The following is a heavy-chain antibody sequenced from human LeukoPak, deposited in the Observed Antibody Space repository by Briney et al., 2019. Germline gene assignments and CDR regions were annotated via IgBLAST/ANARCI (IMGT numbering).Heavy chain of an antibody. J-gene: IGHJ3*02. D-gene: IGHD2-21*02. V-gene: IGHV4-59*01. CDR3: ARPYCGVDCYDHDAFDI. CDR1: GGSISSYY. Sequence: PSETLSLTCTVSGGSISSYYWSWIRQPPGKGLEWIGYIYYSGSTNYNPSLKSRVTISVDTSKNQFSLKLSSVTAADTAVYYCARPYCGVDCYDHDAFDIWGQGTMVTVSS. CDR2: IYYSGST.